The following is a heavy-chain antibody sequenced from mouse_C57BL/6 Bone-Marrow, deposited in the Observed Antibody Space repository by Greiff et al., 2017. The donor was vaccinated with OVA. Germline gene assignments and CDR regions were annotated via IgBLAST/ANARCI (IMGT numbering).Heavy chain of an antibody. CDR2: IDPETGGT. V-gene: IGHV1-15*01. D-gene: IGHD2-5*01. J-gene: IGHJ4*01. Sequence: QVQLKESGAELVRPGASVTLSCKASGYTFTDYEMHWVKQTPVHGLEWNGAIDPETGGTAYNQKFKGKAILTADKSSSTAYMELRSLTSEDSAVYYCTRGYSNYYAMDYWGQGTSVTVSS. CDR1: GYTFTDYE. CDR3: TRGYSNYYAMDY.